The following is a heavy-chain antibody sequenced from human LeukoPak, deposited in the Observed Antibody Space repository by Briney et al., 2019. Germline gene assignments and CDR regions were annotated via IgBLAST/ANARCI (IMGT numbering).Heavy chain of an antibody. CDR3: ARAEGGTIFGVVIS. J-gene: IGHJ5*02. V-gene: IGHV1-2*02. Sequence: ASVKVSCKASGYTFTGYYMHWVRQAPGQGLEWMGWINPNSGGTNYAQKFQGRVTMTSDTSISTAYMELSRLRSDDTAVYYCARAEGGTIFGVVISWGQGTLVTVSS. CDR2: INPNSGGT. D-gene: IGHD3-3*01. CDR1: GYTFTGYY.